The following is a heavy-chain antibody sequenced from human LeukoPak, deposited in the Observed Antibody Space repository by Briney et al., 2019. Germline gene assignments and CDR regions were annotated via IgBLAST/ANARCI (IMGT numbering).Heavy chain of an antibody. CDR2: ISPGDSDT. CDR3: ARRKSGGSYFDV. Sequence: GEPLKISFKGSGSSFTSYWIGWVRPMPGKGLEWMAIISPGDSDTRSSPSFQGQVTISADKSITTAYLQWTSLKASDTAMYYCARRKSGGSYFDVWGRGTLVTVS. J-gene: IGHJ2*01. D-gene: IGHD1-26*01. CDR1: GSSFTSYW. V-gene: IGHV5-51*01.